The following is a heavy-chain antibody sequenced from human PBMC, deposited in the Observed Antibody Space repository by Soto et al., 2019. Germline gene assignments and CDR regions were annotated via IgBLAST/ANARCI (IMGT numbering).Heavy chain of an antibody. V-gene: IGHV1-18*01. CDR3: TRDGPPFDY. CDR1: GYTFTTYA. Sequence: QVQLVQSGDELKKPGASVKDSCKASGYTFTTYAISWVRQAPGQGLEWMGWISAYNGNTKYAQNLQGRVTMTTDTSTSTAYMELRSLRSDDTAVYYCTRDGPPFDYWGQGTLVTVSS. J-gene: IGHJ4*02. CDR2: ISAYNGNT.